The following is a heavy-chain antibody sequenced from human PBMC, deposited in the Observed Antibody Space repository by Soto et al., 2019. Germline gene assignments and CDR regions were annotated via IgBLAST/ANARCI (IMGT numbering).Heavy chain of an antibody. D-gene: IGHD3-22*01. J-gene: IGHJ6*02. CDR3: ARMYYYDSSGRRYGMDV. CDR2: ISGYNGYT. Sequence: ASVKVSCKTSGYTFTSYGISWVRQAPGQGFEWMGWISGYNGYTNYAQKFQGRVTMTTDTSTGTVNMELRSLRSDDTAMYSCARMYYYDSSGRRYGMDVWGQGTTVTVSS. V-gene: IGHV1-18*01. CDR1: GYTFTSYG.